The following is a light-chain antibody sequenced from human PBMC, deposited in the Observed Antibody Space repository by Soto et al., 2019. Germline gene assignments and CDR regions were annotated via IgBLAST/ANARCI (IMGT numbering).Light chain of an antibody. CDR2: EVS. Sequence: QSALTQPPSASGSPGQSGTISCTGTRSDVGGSNYVSWYQQHPGKAPKLMISEVSKRPSGVPDRFSGSKAGNTASLTVSGLQADDEADYYCSSCAGNNNLVFGGGTKLTVL. V-gene: IGLV2-8*01. CDR1: RSDVGGSNY. J-gene: IGLJ2*01. CDR3: SSCAGNNNLV.